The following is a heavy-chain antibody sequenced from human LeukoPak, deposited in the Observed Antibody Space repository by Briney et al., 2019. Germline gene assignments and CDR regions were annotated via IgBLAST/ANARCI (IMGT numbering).Heavy chain of an antibody. J-gene: IGHJ4*02. V-gene: IGHV4-39*01. D-gene: IGHD4-23*01. CDR1: RGSLSSSSYH. CDR2: IYSSGRT. Sequence: SETLSLTRPVSRGSLSSSSYHWGGIREPPGKGLGWIGSIYSSGRTYYTPSLKSRVPISVDTSKTQFSLRLSSVTAADTAVYYCARNYGGNVFDSWGQGNLVSVSS. CDR3: ARNYGGNVFDS.